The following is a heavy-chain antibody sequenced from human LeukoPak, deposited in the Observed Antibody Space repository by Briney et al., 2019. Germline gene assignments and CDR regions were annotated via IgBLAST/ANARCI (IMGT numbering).Heavy chain of an antibody. CDR1: GFTFRSYA. Sequence: PGGSLRLSCAASGFTFRSYAMNWVRQPPGKGLEWVSYISSSGSTIYYADSVKGRLTISRDNAKNSLYLQMNSLRAEDTAVYYCARDWPHPGDYWGQGTLVTVSS. CDR2: ISSSGSTI. CDR3: ARDWPHPGDY. V-gene: IGHV3-48*03. J-gene: IGHJ4*02. D-gene: IGHD1-14*01.